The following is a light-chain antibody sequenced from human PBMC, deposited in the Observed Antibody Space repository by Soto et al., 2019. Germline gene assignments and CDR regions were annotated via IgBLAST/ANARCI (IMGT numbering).Light chain of an antibody. J-gene: IGLJ1*01. CDR1: SSDVGAYNY. Sequence: QPALNKPASGKGFPVQSIPILSNGTSSDVGAYNYVSWYQQPPVKAPKLMIYDVSHRPSGVSNRFSGSKSGNTASLTISGLQAEDEADYYCNSHTSSSNCVFGTGTEVIVL. CDR2: DVS. CDR3: NSHTSSSNCV. V-gene: IGLV2-14*01.